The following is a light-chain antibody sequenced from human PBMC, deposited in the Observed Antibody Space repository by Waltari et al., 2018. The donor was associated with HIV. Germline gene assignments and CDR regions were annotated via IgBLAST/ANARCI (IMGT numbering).Light chain of an antibody. J-gene: IGLJ1*01. CDR2: DVS. V-gene: IGLV2-14*01. CDR3: SSYTSSSTRV. Sequence: QSALTQPASVSGSPGQSITISCTGTSSDVGDYNYVSWYQQHPGKAPKLIIYDVSNRPSWCANLFAGSKSGNTASLTISGLQTEDEADYYCSSYTSSSTRVFGTGTKVTVL. CDR1: SSDVGDYNY.